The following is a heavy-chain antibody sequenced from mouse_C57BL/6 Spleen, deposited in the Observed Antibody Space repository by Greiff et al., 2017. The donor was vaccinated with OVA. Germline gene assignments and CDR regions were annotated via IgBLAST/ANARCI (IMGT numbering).Heavy chain of an antibody. Sequence: QVQLKESGPGLVQPSQSLSITCTVSGFSLTSYGVHWVRQSPGQGLEWLGVIWSGGSTDYNAAFISRLSISKDNSKRQVFFKMNSLQADDTAIYYCGRNGGNHGAMDYWGQGTSVTVSS. CDR2: IWSGGST. CDR1: GFSLTSYG. CDR3: GRNGGNHGAMDY. D-gene: IGHD2-1*01. V-gene: IGHV2-2*01. J-gene: IGHJ4*01.